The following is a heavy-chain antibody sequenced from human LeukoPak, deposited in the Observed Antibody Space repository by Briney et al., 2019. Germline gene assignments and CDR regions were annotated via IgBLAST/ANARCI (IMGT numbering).Heavy chain of an antibody. V-gene: IGHV1-18*01. CDR2: ISAYNGNT. J-gene: IGHJ4*02. D-gene: IGHD2-2*01. CDR3: ARGPDCSSTSCYEFDY. CDR1: GYTFTSYG. Sequence: GASVKVSFKASGYTFTSYGISWVRQAPGQGLEWMGWISAYNGNTNYAQKLQGRVTMTTDTSTSTAYMELRSLRSDDTAVYYCARGPDCSSTSCYEFDYWGQGTLVTVSS.